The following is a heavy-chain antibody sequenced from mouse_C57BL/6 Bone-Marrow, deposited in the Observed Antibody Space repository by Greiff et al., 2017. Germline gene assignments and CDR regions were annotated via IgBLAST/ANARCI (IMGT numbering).Heavy chain of an antibody. CDR1: GFTFSSYG. CDR2: ISSGGSYT. D-gene: IGHD1-1*01. J-gene: IGHJ2*01. Sequence: EVNLVESGGDLVKPGGSLKLSCAASGFTFSSYGMSWVRQTPDKRLEWVATISSGGSYTYYPDSVKGRFTISRDNAKNTLYLQMSSLKSEDTAMYYCARGVVSYYFDYWGQGTTLTVSS. V-gene: IGHV5-6*01. CDR3: ARGVVSYYFDY.